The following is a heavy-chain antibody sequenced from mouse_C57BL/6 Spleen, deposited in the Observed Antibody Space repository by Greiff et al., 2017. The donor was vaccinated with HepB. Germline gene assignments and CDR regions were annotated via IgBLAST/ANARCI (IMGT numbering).Heavy chain of an antibody. V-gene: IGHV14-3*01. CDR3: ARRGTHNAMDY. D-gene: IGHD4-1*01. CDR1: GFNINDYY. Sequence: EVHLVESGAELVKPGASVKLSCTASGFNINDYYMHWVKQRPEQGLEWIGRIDPANGNTKYTPKFQGKATITADTSSNTAYVQLSSLTSEDTAIYYCARRGTHNAMDYWGQGTSVTVSS. J-gene: IGHJ4*01. CDR2: IDPANGNT.